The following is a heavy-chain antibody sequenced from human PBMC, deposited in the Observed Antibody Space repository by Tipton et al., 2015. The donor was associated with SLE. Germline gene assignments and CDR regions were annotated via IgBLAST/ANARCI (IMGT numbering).Heavy chain of an antibody. J-gene: IGHJ5*02. CDR2: IYPGDSAT. Sequence: QLVQSGAEVKKPGESLKISCKGSGYRFTNYWIGWVRQMPGKGLEWMGIIYPGDSATRYGPSFQGQVTISADKSISTAYLQWSSLKASDTAMYYCARHTNEAATYNWFDPWGQGTLVTVSS. V-gene: IGHV5-51*01. CDR1: GYRFTNYW. D-gene: IGHD2-15*01. CDR3: ARHTNEAATYNWFDP.